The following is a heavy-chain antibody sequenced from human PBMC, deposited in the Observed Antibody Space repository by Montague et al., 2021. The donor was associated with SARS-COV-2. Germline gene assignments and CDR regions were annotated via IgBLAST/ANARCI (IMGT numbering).Heavy chain of an antibody. V-gene: IGHV4-30-2*06. D-gene: IGHD3-10*01. CDR1: GGSINSGGYS. CDR2: ILHSGST. J-gene: IGHJ3*01. CDR3: ARAASPRGAFDV. Sequence: SQTLSTCAVSGGSINSGGYSWSWIRQSPGKGLEWIGYILHSGSTYYNPSLWSRVTISVDRSKSQFSLNLTSMTAADTAVYFCARAASPRGAFDVWGQGTVVTVSS.